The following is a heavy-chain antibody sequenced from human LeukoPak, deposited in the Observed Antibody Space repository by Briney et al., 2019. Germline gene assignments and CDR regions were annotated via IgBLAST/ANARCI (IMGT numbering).Heavy chain of an antibody. CDR1: GLTFSNYN. D-gene: IGHD2-15*01. V-gene: IGHV3-21*01. Sequence: GGSLRLSCAASGLTFSNYNMNWVRQAPGKGLEWVSSISSSSSYIYYADSVKGRFTISRDNAKNSLYLQMNSLRAEDTAVYYCARGVRIQPLDYWGQGTLVTVSS. J-gene: IGHJ4*02. CDR2: ISSSSSYI. CDR3: ARGVRIQPLDY.